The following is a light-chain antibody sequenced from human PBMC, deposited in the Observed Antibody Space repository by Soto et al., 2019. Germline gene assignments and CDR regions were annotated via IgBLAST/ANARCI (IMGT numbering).Light chain of an antibody. CDR1: LSVLYSSNNKDY. CDR2: WSS. V-gene: IGKV4-1*01. J-gene: IGKJ5*01. Sequence: DIVMTQSPDSLAVSLGERATINCKSSLSVLYSSNNKDYLAWYQQKPGQPPRLLIYWSSTRESGVPDRFSGSGSGTDFTLTISSLQAEDVAVYYCQQYYSPPITFGQGTRLDTK. CDR3: QQYYSPPIT.